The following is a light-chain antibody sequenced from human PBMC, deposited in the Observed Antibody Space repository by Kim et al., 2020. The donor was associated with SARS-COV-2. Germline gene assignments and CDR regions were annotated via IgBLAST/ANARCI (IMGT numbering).Light chain of an antibody. Sequence: PGKTARISCGGNNIGSKSVHWYQQKPGQAPVLVIYYDSDRPSGIPERFSGSNSGNMATLTISRVEAGDEADYYCQVWDSSSDLNWVFGGGTQLTVL. CDR2: YDS. V-gene: IGLV3-21*04. CDR1: NIGSKS. J-gene: IGLJ3*02. CDR3: QVWDSSSDLNWV.